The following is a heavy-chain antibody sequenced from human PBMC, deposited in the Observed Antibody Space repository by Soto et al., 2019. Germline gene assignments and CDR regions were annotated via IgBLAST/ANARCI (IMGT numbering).Heavy chain of an antibody. V-gene: IGHV3-9*02. CDR1: AFSSHHHA. Sequence: GGSLRLSCVASAFSSHHHAIHWVRQGPGKGLEWVSGIHWNNGATGYADSVKGRFTIFKDNVKNSVYLQMNSLRTDDTAFYYCTEDILPGGADVWGQGTTVTVS. CDR2: IHWNNGAT. CDR3: TEDILPGGADV. J-gene: IGHJ6*02. D-gene: IGHD3-16*01.